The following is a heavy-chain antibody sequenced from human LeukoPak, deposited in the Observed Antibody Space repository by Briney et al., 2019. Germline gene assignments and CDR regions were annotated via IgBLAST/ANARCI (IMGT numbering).Heavy chain of an antibody. CDR1: GYTFTSYY. J-gene: IGHJ6*03. Sequence: GASVKVSCKASGYTFTSYYMHWVRQAPGQGLEWMGIINPSGGSTSYAQKFQGRVTMTRDMSTSTVYMELSSLRSEDTAVYYCARDGLTKVVTRGSSYYYYYMEVWGKGTTVTIS. CDR2: INPSGGST. V-gene: IGHV1-46*01. CDR3: ARDGLTKVVTRGSSYYYYYMEV. D-gene: IGHD4-23*01.